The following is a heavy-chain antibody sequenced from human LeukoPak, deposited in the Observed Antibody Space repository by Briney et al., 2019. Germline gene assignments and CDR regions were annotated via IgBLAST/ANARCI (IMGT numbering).Heavy chain of an antibody. D-gene: IGHD3-22*01. J-gene: IGHJ3*02. CDR2: ISAYNGNT. CDR3: ARDKAYYYDSSGYPDAFDI. CDR1: GYTFTSYG. V-gene: IGHV1-18*01. Sequence: GGSVKVSCKASGYTFTSYGISWVRQAPGQVLEWMGWISAYNGNTNYAQKLQGRVTMTTDTSTSTAYMELRSLRSDDTAVYYCARDKAYYYDSSGYPDAFDIWGQGTMVTVSS.